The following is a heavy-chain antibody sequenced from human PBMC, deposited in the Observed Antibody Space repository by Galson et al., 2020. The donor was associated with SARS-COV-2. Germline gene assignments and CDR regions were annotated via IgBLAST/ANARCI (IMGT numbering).Heavy chain of an antibody. J-gene: IGHJ4*02. Sequence: SETLSLTCTVSGGSVSSGSYYWSWLRQPPGKGLEWIGYIYYTGSTNYNPSLKSRVTISVDPSKNQFSLKLSSVTAADTAVYYCARDNSSGYYDFDYWGQGTLVTVSS. CDR2: IYYTGST. CDR3: ARDNSSGYYDFDY. V-gene: IGHV4-61*01. D-gene: IGHD3-22*01. CDR1: GGSVSSGSYY.